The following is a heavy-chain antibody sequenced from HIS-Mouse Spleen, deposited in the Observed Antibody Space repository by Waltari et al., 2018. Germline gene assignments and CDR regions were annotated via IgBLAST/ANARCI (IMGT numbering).Heavy chain of an antibody. V-gene: IGHV4-39*07. CDR3: AREIPYSSSWYDWYFDL. D-gene: IGHD6-13*01. J-gene: IGHJ2*01. CDR2: IYYSGST. Sequence: QLQLQESGPGLVKPSETLSLTCTVSGGSISSSSYYWGWIRQPPGKGLEWIGGIYYSGSTYYNPSLKSRVTISVDTSKHQFSLKLSSVTAADTAVYYCAREIPYSSSWYDWYFDLWGRGTLVTVSS. CDR1: GGSISSSSYY.